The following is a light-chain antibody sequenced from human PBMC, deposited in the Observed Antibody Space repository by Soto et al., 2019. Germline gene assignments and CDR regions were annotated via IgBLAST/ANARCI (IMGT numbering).Light chain of an antibody. Sequence: NVLTQSPGTLSLSPGEGATLSCRAIQSISSNYLAWYHQKPGQAPRLLIFGASSRATDIPDRFRGSGSGTDFTLTISRLEPEDFAVYYCQHYGSSPPITFGQGTRLEI. V-gene: IGKV3-20*01. CDR3: QHYGSSPPIT. CDR1: QSISSNY. J-gene: IGKJ5*01. CDR2: GAS.